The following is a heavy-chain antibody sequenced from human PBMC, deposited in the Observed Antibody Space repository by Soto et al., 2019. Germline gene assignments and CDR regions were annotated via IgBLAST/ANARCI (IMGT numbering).Heavy chain of an antibody. Sequence: PGGSLRLSCAASGFTFSSYGMHWVRQAPGKGLEWVAVISYDGSNKYYADSVKGRFTISRDNSKNTLYLQMNSLRAEDTAVYYCAKEGYSLENPGHGMDVWGQGTTVTVSS. CDR2: ISYDGSNK. CDR3: AKEGYSLENPGHGMDV. J-gene: IGHJ6*02. D-gene: IGHD4-4*01. V-gene: IGHV3-30*18. CDR1: GFTFSSYG.